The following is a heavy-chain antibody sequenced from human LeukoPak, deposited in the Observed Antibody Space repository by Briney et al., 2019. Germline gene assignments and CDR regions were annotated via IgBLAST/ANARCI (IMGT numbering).Heavy chain of an antibody. CDR1: GYTFTSYG. CDR2: INPNSGGT. Sequence: ASVKVSCKASGYTFTSYGISWVRQAPGQGLEWMGWINPNSGGTNYAQKFQGRVTMTRDTSISTAYMELSRLRSDDTAVYYCARDGYSYGSENWFDPWGQGTLVTVSS. J-gene: IGHJ5*02. V-gene: IGHV1-2*02. D-gene: IGHD5-18*01. CDR3: ARDGYSYGSENWFDP.